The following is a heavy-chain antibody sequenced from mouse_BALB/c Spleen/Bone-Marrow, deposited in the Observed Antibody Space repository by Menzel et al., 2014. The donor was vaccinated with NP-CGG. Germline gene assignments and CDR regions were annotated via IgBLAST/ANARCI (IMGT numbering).Heavy chain of an antibody. CDR2: IDPSDSET. Sequence: VQLHQSGPQLVRPGASVKISCKASGYSFNSYWMHWVKQRPGQGLEWTGMIDPSDSETRLNQKYKDKATLTVDKSFSTAYMQLSSPTSEDSAVYYCARPRYDYDDAMDYWGQGTSVTVSS. V-gene: IGHV1S127*01. D-gene: IGHD2-4*01. J-gene: IGHJ4*01. CDR1: GYSFNSYW. CDR3: ARPRYDYDDAMDY.